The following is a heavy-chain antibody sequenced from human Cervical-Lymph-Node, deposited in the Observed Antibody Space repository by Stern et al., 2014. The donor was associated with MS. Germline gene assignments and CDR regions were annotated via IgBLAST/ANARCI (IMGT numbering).Heavy chain of an antibody. CDR3: ARSSGASGDAMDV. V-gene: IGHV3-74*02. D-gene: IGHD2-15*01. CDR2: INSGGSST. Sequence: EVQLVESGGGLLQPGGSLRLSCGASGFTFSTYWMHWVRHGPGKGLVWVSRINSGGSSTSYTDSVRGRFTISRDNAKNTVDLQMTSLRAEDTAVYYCARSSGASGDAMDVWGQGTTVTVSS. J-gene: IGHJ6*02. CDR1: GFTFSTYW.